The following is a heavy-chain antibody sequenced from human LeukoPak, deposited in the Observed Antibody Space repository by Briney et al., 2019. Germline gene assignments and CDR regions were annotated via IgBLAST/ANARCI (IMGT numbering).Heavy chain of an antibody. D-gene: IGHD3-10*01. CDR1: GFTFSNYW. CDR3: ATHSISAYYFGAGSYYNRDAFDI. Sequence: GGSLRLSCAASGFTFSNYWMTWVRQAPGKGLEWVANIKQDGSEKYYVDSVKGRFTISRDNAQISLYLQMNSLRAEDTAVYYCATHSISAYYFGAGSYYNRDAFDIWGQGTMVTVSS. CDR2: IKQDGSEK. V-gene: IGHV3-7*02. J-gene: IGHJ3*02.